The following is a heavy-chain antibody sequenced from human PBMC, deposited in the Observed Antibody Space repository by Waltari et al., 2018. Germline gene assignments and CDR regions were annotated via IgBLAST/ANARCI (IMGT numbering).Heavy chain of an antibody. D-gene: IGHD2-15*01. CDR3: ASAPLGYCSGGSCYKNWFDP. J-gene: IGHJ5*02. V-gene: IGHV1-69*01. CDR1: GGTFSSYA. CDR2: VRPILGTA. Sequence: QVQLVQSGAEVKKPGSSVKVSCKASGGTFSSYAISWVRQAPGQGLEWMGGVRPILGTATYAQKFQGRVTITADESPSTAYMELSSLRSEDTAVYYCASAPLGYCSGGSCYKNWFDPWGQGTLVTVSS.